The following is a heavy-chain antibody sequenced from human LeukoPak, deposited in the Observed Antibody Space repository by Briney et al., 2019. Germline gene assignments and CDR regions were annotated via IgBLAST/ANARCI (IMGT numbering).Heavy chain of an antibody. J-gene: IGHJ6*02. Sequence: ASVKVSCKASGYTFTSYYMHWVRHAPGQGLEWMGIINPSGGSTSYAQKFQGRVTMTRDTSTSTVYMELSSLRSEDTAVYYCASPVVDTAKAQGYGMDVWAKGPRSPSP. CDR2: INPSGGST. V-gene: IGHV1-46*01. D-gene: IGHD5-18*01. CDR1: GYTFTSYY. CDR3: ASPVVDTAKAQGYGMDV.